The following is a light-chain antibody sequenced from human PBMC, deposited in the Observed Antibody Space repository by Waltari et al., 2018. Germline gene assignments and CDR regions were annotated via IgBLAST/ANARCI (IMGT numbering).Light chain of an antibody. CDR3: SSYTGTTTPRV. CDR1: SSGVGTYNL. J-gene: IGLJ3*02. V-gene: IGLV2-23*01. Sequence: QSALTQPASVSGSPGQSIIISCTETSSGVGTYNLVSWYQQHPGKAPKVIIYEGNKRPSEVSNRCSGSKSGNTASLKISGLQAEDEADYYCSSYTGTTTPRVFGGGTKLTVL. CDR2: EGN.